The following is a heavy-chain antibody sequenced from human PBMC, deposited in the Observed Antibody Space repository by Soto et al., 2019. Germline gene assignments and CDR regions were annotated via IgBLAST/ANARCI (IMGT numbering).Heavy chain of an antibody. V-gene: IGHV1-69*13. D-gene: IGHD2-21*02. CDR2: IIPIFGTA. CDR1: GGTFSSYA. J-gene: IGHJ5*02. Sequence: ASVKVSCKASGGTFSSYAISWVRQAPGQGLEWMGGIIPIFGTANYAQKFQGRVTITADESTSTAYMELSSLRSEDTAVYYCARSCRGPGGDCLPEEFDPWGQGTLVTVSS. CDR3: ARSCRGPGGDCLPEEFDP.